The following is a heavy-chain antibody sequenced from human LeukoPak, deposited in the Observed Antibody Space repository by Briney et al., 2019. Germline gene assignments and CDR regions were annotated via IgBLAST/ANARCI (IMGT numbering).Heavy chain of an antibody. J-gene: IGHJ4*02. V-gene: IGHV3-23*01. CDR3: AKDSGAVYNLGLGPFDS. CDR2: ISGGGQST. D-gene: IGHD5-24*01. Sequence: PTGGSLRLSCATSGFTFSRSAMALVRQAPGQGLEWVSGISGGGQSTYYADSVKGRFIVSRDNSLNTLYLQLSRLSAEDTALYYCAKDSGAVYNLGLGPFDSWGRGTLATVSS. CDR1: GFTFSRSA.